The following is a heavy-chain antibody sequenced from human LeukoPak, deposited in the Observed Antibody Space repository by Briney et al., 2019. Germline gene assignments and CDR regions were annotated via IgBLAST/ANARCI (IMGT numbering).Heavy chain of an antibody. J-gene: IGHJ4*02. Sequence: GASVKVSCKASGYTFTSYGISWVRQAPGQGLEWMGWISAYNGNTNYAQKLQGRVTMTTDTSTSTAYMELRSLRSDDTAVYYCAGDETGLNYYRRMSPFDYWGQGTLDTVSS. CDR3: AGDETGLNYYRRMSPFDY. D-gene: IGHD3-10*01. CDR2: ISAYNGNT. V-gene: IGHV1-18*01. CDR1: GYTFTSYG.